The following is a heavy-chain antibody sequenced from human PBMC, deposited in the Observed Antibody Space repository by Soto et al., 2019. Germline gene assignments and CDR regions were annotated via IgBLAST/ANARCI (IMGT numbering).Heavy chain of an antibody. CDR2: INPNSSGT. Sequence: ASVKVSCKASGGTFSSYAISWVRQAPGQGLEWMGWINPNSSGTNYAQKFQGRVTMTRDTSISTAYMELSRLRSDDTAVYYCARDSRGTVYSSSFYYGMDVWGQGTTVTVSS. J-gene: IGHJ6*02. V-gene: IGHV1-2*02. CDR3: ARDSRGTVYSSSFYYGMDV. D-gene: IGHD6-6*01. CDR1: GGTFSSYA.